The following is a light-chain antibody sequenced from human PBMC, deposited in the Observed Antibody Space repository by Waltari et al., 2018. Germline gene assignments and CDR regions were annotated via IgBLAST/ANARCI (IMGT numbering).Light chain of an antibody. V-gene: IGKV3-20*01. CDR2: NVF. J-gene: IGKJ1*01. Sequence: IVLTQSPGTLSMSPGEGVTLSCRASQSLNRALAWYQQKPGQAPRLLIYNVFNRATDIPDRFSGSGSETEFSLTISRLEPEDFAVYYCQHYVSLPATFGQGTRVEIK. CDR1: QSLNRA. CDR3: QHYVSLPAT.